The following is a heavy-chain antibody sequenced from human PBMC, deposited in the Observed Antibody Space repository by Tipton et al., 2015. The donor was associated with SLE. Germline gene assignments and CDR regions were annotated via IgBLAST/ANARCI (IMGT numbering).Heavy chain of an antibody. CDR2: ISYSGST. D-gene: IGHD6-13*01. V-gene: IGHV4-59*11. J-gene: IGHJ4*02. CDR1: GGSISGHY. CDR3: ARRRGSSWYEDYFDY. Sequence: TLSLTCTVSGGSISGHYWSWIRQSPGRGLEWIGYISYSGSTNYNPSLKSRVTMSVDTSKNQFSLKLSSVTAADTAVYYCARRRGSSWYEDYFDYWGQGTLVTVSS.